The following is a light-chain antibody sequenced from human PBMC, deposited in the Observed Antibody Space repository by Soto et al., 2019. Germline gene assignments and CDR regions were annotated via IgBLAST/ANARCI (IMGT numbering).Light chain of an antibody. J-gene: IGLJ1*01. CDR3: RSYTNSSSLYV. V-gene: IGLV1-40*01. Sequence: QSVLTQPPSVSGAPGQRVTISCTGSSSNIGAGYHVHWYQQLPGAAPKLLIFGDSNRPSGVPDRFSGSKSGTSASLAITGLQAEDEADYYCRSYTNSSSLYVFGTGTKVTVL. CDR1: SSNIGAGYH. CDR2: GDS.